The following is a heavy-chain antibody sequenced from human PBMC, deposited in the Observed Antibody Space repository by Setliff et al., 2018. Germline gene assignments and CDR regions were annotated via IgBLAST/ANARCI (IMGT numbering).Heavy chain of an antibody. CDR1: GFTFNRYW. CDR3: AKDLETIDGDAFDI. Sequence: GGSLRLSCAASGFTFNRYWMHWVRQTPGKGFVWVSRVNRDGSSTNYADSVKGRFTISRDNAESTVYLQMNSLRAEDTAVYYCAKDLETIDGDAFDIWGQGTMVT. V-gene: IGHV3-74*01. J-gene: IGHJ3*02. CDR2: VNRDGSST.